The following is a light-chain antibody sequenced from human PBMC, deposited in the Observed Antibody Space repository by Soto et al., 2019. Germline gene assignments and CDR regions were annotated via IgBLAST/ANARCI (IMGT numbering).Light chain of an antibody. J-gene: IGKJ4*01. CDR3: QQFYGTPLT. CDR1: QSVFYSSNNKNY. CDR2: WAS. V-gene: IGKV4-1*01. Sequence: DIVMTQSPDSLAVSLGARATINCKSSQSVFYSSNNKNYLAWYQQKPGQPPKLLLYWASTRESGVPDRFSGSGSGTDFTLTISSLQAEDVAVYYCQQFYGTPLTFGGGIKVEIK.